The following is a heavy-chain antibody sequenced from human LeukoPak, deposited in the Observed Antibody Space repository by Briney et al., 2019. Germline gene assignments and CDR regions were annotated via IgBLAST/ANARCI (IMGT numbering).Heavy chain of an antibody. Sequence: ASVKVSCKASGYTFTSYDINWVRQATGQGLEWMGWMNPNSGNTGYAQKFQGRVTITRNTSISTAYMELSSLRSEDTAVYYCARKGQAAAAHYYYYYMDVWGKGTTVTVSS. J-gene: IGHJ6*03. CDR2: MNPNSGNT. CDR3: ARKGQAAAAHYYYYYMDV. V-gene: IGHV1-8*03. CDR1: GYTFTSYD. D-gene: IGHD6-13*01.